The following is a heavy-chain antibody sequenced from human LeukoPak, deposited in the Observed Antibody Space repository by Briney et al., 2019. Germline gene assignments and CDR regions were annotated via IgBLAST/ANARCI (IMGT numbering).Heavy chain of an antibody. CDR2: IYTSGST. J-gene: IGHJ5*02. CDR3: ARDLVYCSGGSCYSNNWFDP. V-gene: IGHV4-4*07. CDR1: GGSISSYY. Sequence: PSETLSLTCTGSGGSISSYYWSWIRQPAGKGLEWIGRIYTSGSTNYNPSLKSRVTISVDKSKNQFSLKLSSVTAADTAVYYCARDLVYCSGGSCYSNNWFDPWGQGTLVTVSS. D-gene: IGHD2-15*01.